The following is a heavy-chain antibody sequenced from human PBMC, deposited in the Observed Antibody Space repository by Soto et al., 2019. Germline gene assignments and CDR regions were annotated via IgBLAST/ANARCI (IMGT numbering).Heavy chain of an antibody. CDR1: GFTFSSYG. V-gene: IGHV3-30*18. CDR3: AKDVRGSYRPPGDWFDP. D-gene: IGHD3-16*02. Sequence: QVQLVESGGGVVQPGRSLRLSCAASGFTFSSYGMHWVRQAPGKGLEWVAVILYDGSNKYYADSVKGRFTISRDNSKNTLYLQMNSLRAEDTAVYYCAKDVRGSYRPPGDWFDPWGQGTLVTVSS. J-gene: IGHJ5*02. CDR2: ILYDGSNK.